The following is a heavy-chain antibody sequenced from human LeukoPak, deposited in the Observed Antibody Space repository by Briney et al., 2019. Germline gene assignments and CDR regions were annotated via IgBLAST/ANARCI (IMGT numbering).Heavy chain of an antibody. Sequence: PGGSLRLSCAASGFTFDDYGMSWVRQAPGKGLEWVSGINWNGGSTGYADSVKGRFTISRDNAKNSLYLQMNSLRAEDTALYYCARDRGISSGSYYSDYWGQGTLVTVSS. V-gene: IGHV3-20*04. CDR1: GFTFDDYG. D-gene: IGHD1-26*01. CDR2: INWNGGST. CDR3: ARDRGISSGSYYSDY. J-gene: IGHJ4*02.